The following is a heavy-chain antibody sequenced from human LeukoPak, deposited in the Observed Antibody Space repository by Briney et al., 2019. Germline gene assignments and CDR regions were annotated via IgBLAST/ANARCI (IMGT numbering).Heavy chain of an antibody. D-gene: IGHD3-9*01. CDR3: ARGADSGYSSDN. J-gene: IGHJ4*02. V-gene: IGHV3-74*01. CDR1: GFTFSNYW. Sequence: RGSLRLSCAASGFTFSNYWMHWVRHAPGKGLVWVSRINSDGRSTNYADSVKGRFTISRDNAKNTLYLQMNSLRAEDTAVYYCARGADSGYSSDNWGQGTLVSVSS. CDR2: INSDGRST.